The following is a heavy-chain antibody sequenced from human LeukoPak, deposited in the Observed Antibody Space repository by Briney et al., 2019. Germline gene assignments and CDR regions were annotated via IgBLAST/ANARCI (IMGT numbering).Heavy chain of an antibody. CDR2: INPNTGGT. D-gene: IGHD2-15*01. CDR3: ASGVAASYNDAFDI. CDR1: GYKFTGYY. Sequence: ASVKVSCKASGYKFTGYYIHWVRQAPGQGLEWMGWINPNTGGTDFAENFQGRVTTTRDTSISTAYMELSRLRSDDTAVYYCASGVAASYNDAFDIWGQGTMVTVSS. V-gene: IGHV1-2*02. J-gene: IGHJ3*02.